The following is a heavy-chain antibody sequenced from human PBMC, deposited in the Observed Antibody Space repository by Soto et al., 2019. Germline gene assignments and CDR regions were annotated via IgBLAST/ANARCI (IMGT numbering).Heavy chain of an antibody. J-gene: IGHJ6*02. V-gene: IGHV1-69*13. CDR1: GRTFSSYA. CDR2: IIPIFGTA. CDR3: ARANKDLYYYSGMDV. Sequence: SVKVSCKASGRTFSSYAIIWVRQAPGQGLEWMGGIIPIFGTANYAQKFQGRVTITADESTSTAYMELSSLRSEDTAVYYCARANKDLYYYSGMDVWGQGTRVTVSS.